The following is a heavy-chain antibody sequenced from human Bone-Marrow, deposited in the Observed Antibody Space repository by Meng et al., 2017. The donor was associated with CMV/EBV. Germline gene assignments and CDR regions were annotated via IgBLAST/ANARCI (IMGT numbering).Heavy chain of an antibody. D-gene: IGHD6-19*01. J-gene: IGHJ4*02. Sequence: ASVQDSCKASGYTFTGYYMHWVRQAPGQGLEWMGWINPNSGGTNDAQKFQGRVTMTRDTSISKAYMELRGLRSDDTAVYYCARDDGTIAVSGIGDNWGQGTLVTVSS. CDR2: INPNSGGT. CDR3: ARDDGTIAVSGIGDN. CDR1: GYTFTGYY. V-gene: IGHV1-2*02.